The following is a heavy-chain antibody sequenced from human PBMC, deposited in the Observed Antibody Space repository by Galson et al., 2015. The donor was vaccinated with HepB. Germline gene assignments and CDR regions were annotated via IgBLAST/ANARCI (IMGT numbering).Heavy chain of an antibody. CDR2: IGSDGSTR. CDR3: ATGADYCFVN. J-gene: IGHJ4*02. CDR1: GFTFSSYG. Sequence: SLRLSCAASGFTFSSYGMHWVRQAPGKGLEWVAFIGSDGSTRSYADSVKGRFTISRDKSKNTLYVQMDSLRAEDTAVYYCATGADYCFVNWGQGTLVTVSS. V-gene: IGHV3-30*02.